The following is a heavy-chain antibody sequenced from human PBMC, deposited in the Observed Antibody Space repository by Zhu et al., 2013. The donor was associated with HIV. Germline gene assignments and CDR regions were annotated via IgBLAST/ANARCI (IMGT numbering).Heavy chain of an antibody. D-gene: IGHD5-18*01. CDR3: AREVRYSYGSGDLDY. CDR2: IIPIFGTA. CDR1: GGSFSNFG. J-gene: IGHJ4*02. Sequence: VQLVQSGAEVRKPGSSVKVSCKASGGSFSNFGFSWVRQAPGQGLEWMGGIIPIFGTANYAQKFQGRVTITADKSTSTAYMELSSLRSEDTAVYYCAREVRYSYGSGDLDYWGQGTLVTVSS. V-gene: IGHV1-69*06.